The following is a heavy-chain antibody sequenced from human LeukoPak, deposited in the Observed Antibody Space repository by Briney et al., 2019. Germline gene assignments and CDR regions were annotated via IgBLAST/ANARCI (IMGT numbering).Heavy chain of an antibody. CDR2: INPNSGGT. CDR1: GYTFTGYY. J-gene: IGHJ5*02. Sequence: ASVRVSCKASGYTFTGYYMHWVRQAPGQGLEWMGWINPNSGGTNYAQKFQGRVTMTRDTSISTAYMELSRLRSDDTAVYYCARVLRFLEWEHNWFDPWGQGTLVTVSS. CDR3: ARVLRFLEWEHNWFDP. V-gene: IGHV1-2*02. D-gene: IGHD3-3*01.